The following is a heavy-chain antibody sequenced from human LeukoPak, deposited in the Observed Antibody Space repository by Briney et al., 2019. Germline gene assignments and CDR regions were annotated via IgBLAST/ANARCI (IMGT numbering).Heavy chain of an antibody. V-gene: IGHV4-61*01. D-gene: IGHD6-6*01. CDR3: AREVGIAARPFDY. CDR1: GSSVSSGSYY. J-gene: IGHJ4*02. Sequence: PSETLSLTCTVSGSSVSSGSYYWSWIRQPPGKGLEWIGYIYYSGSTNYNPSLKSRVTISVDTSKNQFSLKLSSVTAADTAVYYCAREVGIAARPFDYWGQGTLVTVSS. CDR2: IYYSGST.